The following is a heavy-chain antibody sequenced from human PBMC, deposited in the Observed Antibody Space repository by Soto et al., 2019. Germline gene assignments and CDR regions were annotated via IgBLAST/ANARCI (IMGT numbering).Heavy chain of an antibody. CDR2: IHHSGSI. D-gene: IGHD2-21*02. J-gene: IGHJ6*02. CDR3: AREDDGGDSLDV. Sequence: PSEPLSLTCTVLGGYIGGDYYHWTWIRQSPGKGLEWIGYIHHSGSILYNPSLKSRVTISVDTSKNQFSLHLTSVTAADTAVYFCAREDDGGDSLDVWGQGTTVTVSS. CDR1: GGYIGGDYYH. V-gene: IGHV4-30-4*08.